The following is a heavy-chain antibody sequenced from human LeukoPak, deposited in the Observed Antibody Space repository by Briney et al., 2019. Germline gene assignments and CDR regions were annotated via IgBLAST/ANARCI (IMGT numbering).Heavy chain of an antibody. J-gene: IGHJ5*02. CDR3: ARGGAYYYGSGSSFDP. V-gene: IGHV1-18*01. CDR2: ISAYNGNT. D-gene: IGHD3-10*01. CDR1: GYTFTSYG. Sequence: ATVKVSCKASGYTFTSYGISWVRQAPGQGLEWMGWISAYNGNTNYAQKLQGRVTMTTDTSTSTAYMELRSLRSDDTAVYYCARGGAYYYGSGSSFDPWGQGTLVTVSS.